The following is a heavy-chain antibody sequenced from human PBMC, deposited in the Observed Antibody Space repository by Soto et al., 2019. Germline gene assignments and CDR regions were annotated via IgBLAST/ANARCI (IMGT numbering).Heavy chain of an antibody. CDR1: GFTFSSYW. V-gene: IGHV3-74*01. CDR2: INNDGSTT. Sequence: GSLRLSCAASGFTFSSYWMHWVRQVPGKGLVWISRINNDGSTTNYADSVKGRFTISRDNAKNTLYLQMNSLRAEDTAVYYCVRDRAFFDTTDYWGHGTLVTVSS. J-gene: IGHJ4*01. CDR3: VRDRAFFDTTDY. D-gene: IGHD1-26*01.